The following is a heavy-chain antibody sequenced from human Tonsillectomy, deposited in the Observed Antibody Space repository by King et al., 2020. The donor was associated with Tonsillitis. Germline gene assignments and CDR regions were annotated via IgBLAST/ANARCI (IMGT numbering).Heavy chain of an antibody. J-gene: IGHJ4*02. V-gene: IGHV4-38-2*02. CDR1: GYSISSGYY. CDR2: IYHGGST. Sequence: QLQESGPGLVKPSETLSLTCTVSGYSISSGYYWGWIRQPPGKGLEWIGSIYHGGSTFYNPSLKSRLTISVDTSKNQFSLKLSSVTAADTAVYYCARTLYYYDSSGYYFNYWGQGTLVTVSS. D-gene: IGHD3-22*01. CDR3: ARTLYYYDSSGYYFNY.